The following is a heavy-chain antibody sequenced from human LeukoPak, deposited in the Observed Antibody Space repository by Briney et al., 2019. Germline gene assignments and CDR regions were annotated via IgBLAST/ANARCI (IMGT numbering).Heavy chain of an antibody. CDR2: IKQDGSDK. CDR1: GFTVSSNY. Sequence: GGSLRLSCAASGFTVSSNYMTWVRQAPGKGLEWVATIKQDGSDKHYVDSVKGRSIISRDNAKNSLYLQMNSLRAEDTAVYYCARTTILDYWGQGTLVTVSS. J-gene: IGHJ4*02. V-gene: IGHV3-7*01. D-gene: IGHD4-17*01. CDR3: ARTTILDY.